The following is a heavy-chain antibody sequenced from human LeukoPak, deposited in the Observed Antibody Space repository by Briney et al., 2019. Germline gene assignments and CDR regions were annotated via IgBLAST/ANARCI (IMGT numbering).Heavy chain of an antibody. CDR3: ARGIRGVFSYYFDY. V-gene: IGHV1-69*13. CDR1: GDTFSSYA. CDR2: IIPIFGTA. Sequence: GASVKVSCKTSGDTFSSYAISWVRQAPGQGLEWMGGIIPIFGTANYAQKFQGRVTITADESTSTAYMELSSLRSEDTAVYYCARGIRGVFSYYFDYWGQGTLVTVSS. J-gene: IGHJ4*02. D-gene: IGHD3-10*01.